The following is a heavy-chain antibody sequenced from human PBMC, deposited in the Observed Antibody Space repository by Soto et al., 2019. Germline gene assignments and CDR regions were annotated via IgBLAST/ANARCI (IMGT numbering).Heavy chain of an antibody. J-gene: IGHJ4*02. CDR1: GFTFSDYY. CDR2: ISSSSSYT. D-gene: IGHD6-13*01. V-gene: IGHV3-11*06. Sequence: PGGSLRLSCAASGFTFSDYYMSWIRQAPGKGLEWLSYISSSSSYTNYADSVKGRFTISRDNAKNSLYLQMNSLRAEHTAVYYCARELDTAAAADYWGQGTLVTVSS. CDR3: ARELDTAAAADY.